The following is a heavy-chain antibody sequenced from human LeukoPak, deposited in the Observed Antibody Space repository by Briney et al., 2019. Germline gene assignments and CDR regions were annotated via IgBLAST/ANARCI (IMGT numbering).Heavy chain of an antibody. CDR2: ISSSSSTI. J-gene: IGHJ5*02. CDR1: GFTFSSYS. Sequence: GGSLRLSCAASGFTFSSYSMNWVRQAPGKGLEWVSYISSSSSTIHYADSVKGRFTISRDNAKNSLYLQMNSLRAEDTAVYYCARDAVSGFDPWGQGTLVTVSS. D-gene: IGHD3-10*01. V-gene: IGHV3-48*04. CDR3: ARDAVSGFDP.